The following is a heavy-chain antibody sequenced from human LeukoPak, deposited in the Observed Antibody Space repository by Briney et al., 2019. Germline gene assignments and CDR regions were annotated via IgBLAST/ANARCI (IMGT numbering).Heavy chain of an antibody. V-gene: IGHV3-23*01. D-gene: IGHD2-15*01. J-gene: IGHJ4*02. CDR2: ISNNGGYT. CDR3: AKQLGYCSDGSCYFPY. CDR1: GFTFSSSA. Sequence: GGSLRLSCAASGFTFSSSAMSWVRQAPGKGLEWVSAISNNGGYTYYADSVQGRFTISRDNSRSTLCLQMNSLRAEDTAVYYCAKQLGYCSDGSCYFPYWGQGTLVTVSS.